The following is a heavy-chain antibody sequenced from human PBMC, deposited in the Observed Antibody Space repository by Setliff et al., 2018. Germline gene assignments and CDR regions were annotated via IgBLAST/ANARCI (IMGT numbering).Heavy chain of an antibody. CDR3: ARGVIPGSY. CDR2: ISSTSNTM. CDR1: GFSFSGYG. D-gene: IGHD2-21*01. J-gene: IGHJ4*02. Sequence: PGGSLRLSCATSGFSFSGYGMHWVRQAPGKGLEWISYISSTSNTMYYADSVKGRFTISRDSAKNSLYLQMNSLRAEDTAVYYCARGVIPGSYWGQGTLVTVSS. V-gene: IGHV3-48*01.